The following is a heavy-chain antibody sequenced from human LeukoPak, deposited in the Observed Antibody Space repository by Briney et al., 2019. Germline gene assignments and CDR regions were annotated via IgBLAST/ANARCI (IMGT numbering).Heavy chain of an antibody. J-gene: IGHJ4*02. V-gene: IGHV3-21*01. CDR2: ISGSSIYI. CDR1: GFTFSTYS. Sequence: GSLRLSCAASGFTFSTYSMNWVRQAPGKGLEWVSSISGSSIYIYYADSVKGRFTTSRDNAKNSLYLQMNSLRAEDTAVYYCARDPPYYDSSGYYYDYWGQGTLVTVSS. D-gene: IGHD3-22*01. CDR3: ARDPPYYDSSGYYYDY.